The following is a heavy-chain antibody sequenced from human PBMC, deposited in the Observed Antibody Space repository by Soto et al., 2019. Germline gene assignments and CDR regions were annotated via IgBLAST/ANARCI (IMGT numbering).Heavy chain of an antibody. J-gene: IGHJ6*02. CDR1: GGTFSSYA. CDR3: ARSQGSSTSLEIYYYYYYGMDV. Sequence: QVQLVQSGAEVKKPGSSVKVSCKASGGTFSSYAISWERQAPGQGLEWMGGIIPISGTANYAQKFQGRVTITADESTSTAYMELSSLRSEYTAVYYCARSQGSSTSLEIYYYYYYGMDVWGQGTTVTVSS. V-gene: IGHV1-69*01. D-gene: IGHD2-2*01. CDR2: IIPISGTA.